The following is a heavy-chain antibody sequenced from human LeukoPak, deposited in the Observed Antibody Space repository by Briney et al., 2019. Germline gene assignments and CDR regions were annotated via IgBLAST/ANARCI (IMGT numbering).Heavy chain of an antibody. CDR1: GGSISSSSYY. Sequence: SETLSLTCTVSGGSISSSSYYWGWIRQPPGKGLERIGSIYYSGSTYCNPSLKSRVTISVDTSKNQFSLKLSSVTAADTAVYYCARHAVYYFDYWGQGTLVTVSS. CDR2: IYYSGST. J-gene: IGHJ4*02. CDR3: ARHAVYYFDY. V-gene: IGHV4-39*01.